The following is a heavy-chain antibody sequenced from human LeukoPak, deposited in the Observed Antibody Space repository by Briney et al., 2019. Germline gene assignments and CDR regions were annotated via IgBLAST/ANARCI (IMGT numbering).Heavy chain of an antibody. D-gene: IGHD6-19*01. CDR2: ISAYNGNT. Sequence: EASVKVSCKASGYTFTGYYMHWVRQAPGQGLEWMGWISAYNGNTNYAQKLQGRVTMTTDTSTSTAYMELRSLRSDDAAVYYCARLPADTAGWCFDYWGQGTLVTVSS. V-gene: IGHV1-18*04. J-gene: IGHJ4*02. CDR3: ARLPADTAGWCFDY. CDR1: GYTFTGYY.